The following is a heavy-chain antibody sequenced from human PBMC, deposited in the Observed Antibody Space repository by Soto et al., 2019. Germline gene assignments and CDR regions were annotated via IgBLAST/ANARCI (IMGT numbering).Heavy chain of an antibody. CDR2: IYYSGST. V-gene: IGHV4-39*01. J-gene: IGHJ4*02. CDR3: ARRSTMVRGVGYYFDY. CDR1: GGSISSSSYY. Sequence: SETLSLTCTVSGGSISSSSYYWGWIRQPPGKGLEWIGSIYYSGSTYYNPSLKSRVTISVDTSKNQFSLKLSSVTAADTAVYYCARRSTMVRGVGYYFDYWGQGTLVTVSS. D-gene: IGHD3-10*01.